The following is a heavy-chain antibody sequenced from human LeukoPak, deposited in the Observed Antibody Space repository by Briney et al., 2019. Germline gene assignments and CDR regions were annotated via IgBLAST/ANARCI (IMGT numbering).Heavy chain of an antibody. CDR2: ISYDGSNK. CDR1: GFTFSSYG. J-gene: IGHJ4*01. CDR3: AKDGGEWELPSYFDY. D-gene: IGHD1-26*01. V-gene: IGHV3-30*18. Sequence: GGSLRLSCAASGFTFSSYGMHWVRQAPGKGLEWVAVISYDGSNKYYADSVKGRFTISRDNSKNTLYLQMNSLRAEDTAVYYCAKDGGEWELPSYFDYWGQGTLVTVSS.